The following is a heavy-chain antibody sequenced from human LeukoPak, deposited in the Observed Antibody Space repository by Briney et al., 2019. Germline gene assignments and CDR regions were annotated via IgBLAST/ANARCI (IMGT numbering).Heavy chain of an antibody. CDR2: ISSSSSTI. J-gene: IGHJ5*02. CDR1: GFTFSSYT. V-gene: IGHV3-48*02. Sequence: GGTLRLSCAASGFTFSSYTMNWVRQAPGKGLEWVSYISSSSSTIYYADSVKGRFTISRDNVKNSLYLQMNSLRDEDTAVYYCATVTTPTGSWGQGTLVTVSS. D-gene: IGHD4-17*01. CDR3: ATVTTPTGS.